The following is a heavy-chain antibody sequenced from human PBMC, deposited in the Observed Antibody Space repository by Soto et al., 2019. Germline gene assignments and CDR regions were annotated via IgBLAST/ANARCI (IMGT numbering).Heavy chain of an antibody. Sequence: QVQLVQSGTEVKTPGASVKVSCKTSGSTFTNFGISWVRPAPGQGLEWMGWFSAFNGHTHHAQKFQGRVTLTTDTSTTTAFLELRSLRSDDTAVYYCAREPPRATAGLNYFDPWGQGTLVSVSS. V-gene: IGHV1-18*01. CDR1: GSTFTNFG. CDR2: FSAFNGHT. D-gene: IGHD6-13*01. CDR3: AREPPRATAGLNYFDP. J-gene: IGHJ5*02.